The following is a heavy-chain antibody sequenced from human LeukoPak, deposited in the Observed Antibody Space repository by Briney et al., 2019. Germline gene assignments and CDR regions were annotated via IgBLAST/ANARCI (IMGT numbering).Heavy chain of an antibody. Sequence: SQTLSLTCTVSGDSISSGSYYWSWIRQPAGKGLEWIGRIYTTGSTNYNPSLKSRDTISVDTSKNQFSLKLSSVTAADTAVYYCAREHCAGGYCYFLDYWGQGTLVTVSS. CDR3: AREHCAGGYCYFLDY. J-gene: IGHJ4*02. V-gene: IGHV4-61*02. D-gene: IGHD3-16*02. CDR1: GDSISSGSYY. CDR2: IYTTGST.